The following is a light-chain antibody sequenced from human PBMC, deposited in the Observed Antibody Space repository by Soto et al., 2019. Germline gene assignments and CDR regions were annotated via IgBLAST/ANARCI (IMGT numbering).Light chain of an antibody. CDR1: SSKIGSTS. V-gene: IGLV1-51*02. Sequence: QSVLTQPPSVSAAPGQTVTISCSGSSSKIGSTSVSWYQQLPEADPKLLIYENDKRPSGIPDRFSGSKSGRSATLRITGLHTGDEADYYCGTCDTSLSADVFGTGTKLTVL. J-gene: IGLJ1*01. CDR3: GTCDTSLSADV. CDR2: END.